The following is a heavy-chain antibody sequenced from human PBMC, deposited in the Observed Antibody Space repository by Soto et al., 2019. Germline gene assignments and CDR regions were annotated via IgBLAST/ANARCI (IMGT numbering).Heavy chain of an antibody. D-gene: IGHD3-22*01. CDR3: AREDYYDSSGYMDDVFDI. J-gene: IGHJ3*02. V-gene: IGHV1-18*04. CDR2: ISAYNGNT. CDR1: GYTITSYG. Sequence: GASANVSCKDSGYTITSYGISWVRQAPGQGLEGMGWISAYNGNTNYAQKLQGRVTMTTDTSTSTAYMELRSLRSDDTAVYYCAREDYYDSSGYMDDVFDIWGQGTMVTVSS.